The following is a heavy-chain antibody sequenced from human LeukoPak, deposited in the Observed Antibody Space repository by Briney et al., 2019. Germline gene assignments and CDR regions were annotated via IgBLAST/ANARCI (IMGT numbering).Heavy chain of an antibody. Sequence: GGSLRLSCAASGFTFSSYAMSWVRQAPGKGLEWVSAISGSGGSTYYADSVKGRFTISRDNSKNTLFVQMNSLRAEDTAIYYCAKLAYDSTGYPCWGQGTLVTVSS. CDR2: ISGSGGST. V-gene: IGHV3-23*01. CDR3: AKLAYDSTGYPC. CDR1: GFTFSSYA. D-gene: IGHD3-22*01. J-gene: IGHJ4*02.